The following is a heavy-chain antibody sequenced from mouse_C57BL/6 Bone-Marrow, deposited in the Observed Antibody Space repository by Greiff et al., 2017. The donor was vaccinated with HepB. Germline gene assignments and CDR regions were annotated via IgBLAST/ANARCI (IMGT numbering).Heavy chain of an antibody. CDR2: INPGSGGT. Sequence: QVQLQQSGAELVRPGTSVKVSCKASGYAFTNYLIEWVKQRPGQGLEWIGVINPGSGGTNYNEKFKGKATLTADKSSSTAYMQLSSLTSEDSAVYFCAKCASYYEYFDYWGQGTTLTVSS. D-gene: IGHD2-10*01. CDR3: AKCASYYEYFDY. J-gene: IGHJ2*01. V-gene: IGHV1-54*01. CDR1: GYAFTNYL.